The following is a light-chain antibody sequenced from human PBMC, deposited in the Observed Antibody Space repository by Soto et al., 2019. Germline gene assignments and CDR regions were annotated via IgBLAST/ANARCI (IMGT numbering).Light chain of an antibody. V-gene: IGLV4-69*01. Sequence: QLVLTQPPSASASLGASVKLTCTLSSEHSSYDIAWHQQQPEKGPRYLMRVNSDGSHTKGDGIPDRFSGFTSGAERFLSISSLQSEDEADYYCQTWDTGIQVFGGGTKLTVL. J-gene: IGLJ2*01. CDR2: VNSDGSH. CDR3: QTWDTGIQV. CDR1: SEHSSYD.